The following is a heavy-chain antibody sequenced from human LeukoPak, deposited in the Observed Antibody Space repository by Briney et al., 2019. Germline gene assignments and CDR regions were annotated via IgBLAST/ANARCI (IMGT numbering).Heavy chain of an antibody. CDR1: GYSFSSYG. J-gene: IGHJ4*02. D-gene: IGHD2-15*01. CDR2: ISAYNGNT. Sequence: ASVKVPCKASGYSFSSYGISWARQAPGQRLEWMGWISAYNGNTNYAQKFQGRVAMTTGTSTSTAYMELRSLRSDDTAVYYCTRTIVVVVAAQFDYWGQGTLVTVSS. V-gene: IGHV1-18*01. CDR3: TRTIVVVVAAQFDY.